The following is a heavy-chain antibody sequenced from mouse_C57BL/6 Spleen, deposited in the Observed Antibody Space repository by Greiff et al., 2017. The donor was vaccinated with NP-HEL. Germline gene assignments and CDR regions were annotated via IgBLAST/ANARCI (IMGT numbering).Heavy chain of an antibody. D-gene: IGHD1-1*01. J-gene: IGHJ3*01. CDR2: IWTGGGT. CDR1: GFSLTSYA. Sequence: VMLVESGPGLVAPSQSLSITCTVSGFSLTSYAISWVRQPPGKGLEWLGVIWTGGGTNYNSALKSRLSISKDNSKSQVFLKMNSLQTDDTARYYCAREDYYGSSSAWFAYWGQGTLVTVSA. V-gene: IGHV2-9-1*01. CDR3: AREDYYGSSSAWFAY.